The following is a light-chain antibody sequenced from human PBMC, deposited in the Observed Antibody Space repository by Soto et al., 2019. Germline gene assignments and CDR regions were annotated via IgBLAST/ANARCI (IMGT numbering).Light chain of an antibody. Sequence: EIVLTQSPATLSVSPGDRVTLSYRASQSVDINLAWYQQRPGQAPRPLVYGASTKATDMPGRFSGRGSGTEFTLTINNLQSEDFAVYYCQQYRNWPRTFGQGTKVEIK. V-gene: IGKV3-15*01. CDR3: QQYRNWPRT. J-gene: IGKJ1*01. CDR2: GAS. CDR1: QSVDIN.